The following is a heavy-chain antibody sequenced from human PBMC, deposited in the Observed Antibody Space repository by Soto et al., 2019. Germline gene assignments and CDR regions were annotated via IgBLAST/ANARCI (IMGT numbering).Heavy chain of an antibody. D-gene: IGHD3-3*01. CDR1: GGSISSSSCY. Sequence: SETLSLTCTVSGGSISSSSCYWGWIRQPPGKGLEWIGSIYYSGSTYYNPSLKSRVTISVDTSKNQFSLKLSSVTAADTAVYYCARGVADFWSGYSYYYYYYYMDVWGKGTTVTVSS. J-gene: IGHJ6*03. V-gene: IGHV4-39*01. CDR3: ARGVADFWSGYSYYYYYYYMDV. CDR2: IYYSGST.